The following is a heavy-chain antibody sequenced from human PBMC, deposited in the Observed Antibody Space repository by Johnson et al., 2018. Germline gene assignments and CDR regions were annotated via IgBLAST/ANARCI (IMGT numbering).Heavy chain of an antibody. V-gene: IGHV4-39*01. CDR1: GGSISSNY. CDR2: VYYTGTT. D-gene: IGHD3-3*01. CDR3: ARHWRY. J-gene: IGHJ1*01. Sequence: QVQLQESGPGLVKPSETLSLTCTVSGGSISSNYWVWIRQPPGKGLEWIGSVYYTGTTYYNPSLKSRVTISVDTSKNQFSLRLGSVTAAATAVYYCARHWRYWGQGTLVTVSS.